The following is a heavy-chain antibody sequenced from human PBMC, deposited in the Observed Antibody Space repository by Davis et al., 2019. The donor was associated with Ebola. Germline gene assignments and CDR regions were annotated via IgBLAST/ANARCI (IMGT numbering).Heavy chain of an antibody. CDR2: IRSSGSTI. Sequence: GESLKISCAASGFIFSTQSMNWVRQAPGKGLEWISYIRSSGSTIYYADSVKGRFTISRDNDKNSLYLQMNSLRDEDTAVYYCARGLLWFGELSSYYFDYWGQGTQVTVSS. CDR3: ARGLLWFGELSSYYFDY. CDR1: GFIFSTQS. D-gene: IGHD3-10*01. V-gene: IGHV3-48*02. J-gene: IGHJ4*02.